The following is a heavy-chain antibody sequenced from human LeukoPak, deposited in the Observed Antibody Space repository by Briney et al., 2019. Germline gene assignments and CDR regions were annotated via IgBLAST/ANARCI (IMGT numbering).Heavy chain of an antibody. D-gene: IGHD5/OR15-5a*01. J-gene: IGHJ3*02. V-gene: IGHV1-46*01. Sequence: ASVKVSCKASGYTFTSYYMHWVRQAPGQGLEWMGIINPSGGSTNYAQRFQGRVTMTRDTSTSTVYMELSSLRSEDTAVYYCARALYDNDAFDIWGQGTMVTVSS. CDR1: GYTFTSYY. CDR3: ARALYDNDAFDI. CDR2: INPSGGST.